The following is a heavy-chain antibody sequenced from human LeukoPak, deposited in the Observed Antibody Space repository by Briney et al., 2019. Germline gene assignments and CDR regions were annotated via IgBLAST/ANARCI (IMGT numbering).Heavy chain of an antibody. CDR3: AREVTDYYGSGSYYSG. D-gene: IGHD3-10*01. CDR1: GGSIGSGGYY. V-gene: IGHV4-31*03. J-gene: IGHJ4*02. CDR2: IYYSGST. Sequence: PSETLSLTCTVSGGSIGSGGYYWSWIRQHPGKGLEWIGYIYYSGSTYYNPSLKSRVTISVDTSKNQFSLKLSSVTAADTAVYYCAREVTDYYGSGSYYSGWGQGTLVTVSS.